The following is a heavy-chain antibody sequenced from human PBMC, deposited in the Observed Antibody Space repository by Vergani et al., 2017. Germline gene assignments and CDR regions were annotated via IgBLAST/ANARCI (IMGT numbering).Heavy chain of an antibody. CDR2: IKQDGGEK. D-gene: IGHD2-2*01. V-gene: IGHV3-7*01. Sequence: EVQLVESGGGLVQPGGSLRLSCAASGSTFNSYWMTWVRQAPGKGLEWVANIKQDGGEKYYVDSVKGRFSISRDNAKNSLYLQMNSLRAEDTAVYYCARSGTSYLSYYMDVWGKGTTVTVSS. J-gene: IGHJ6*03. CDR1: GSTFNSYW. CDR3: ARSGTSYLSYYMDV.